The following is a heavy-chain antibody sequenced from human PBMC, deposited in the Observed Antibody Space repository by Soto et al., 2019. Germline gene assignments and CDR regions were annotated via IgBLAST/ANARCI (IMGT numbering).Heavy chain of an antibody. V-gene: IGHV3-23*01. J-gene: IGHJ6*01. CDR2: ISGSGSGT. D-gene: IGHD6-19*01. CDR1: GVSLSSSA. Sequence: GGNLGLCCAASGVSLSSSAIRSVGQAAGKGLELVSGISGSGSGTYYGGSVRGRLTISRDNSKNILYLKMSSLRAEDTAIYYCAKDKTGGHSSGWFHYSYGMDVWGQGT. CDR3: AKDKTGGHSSGWFHYSYGMDV.